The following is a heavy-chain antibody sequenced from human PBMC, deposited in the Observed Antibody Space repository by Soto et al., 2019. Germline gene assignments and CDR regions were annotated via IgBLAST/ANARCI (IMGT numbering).Heavy chain of an antibody. J-gene: IGHJ4*02. CDR2: IWYDGSNK. Sequence: GGSLRLSCAASGFTFSSYGMHWVRQAPGKGLEWVAVIWYDGSNKYYADSVKGRFTISRDNSKNTLYLQMNSLGAEDTAVYYCARKARGVGIVDYWGQGTLVTVSS. D-gene: IGHD2-21*01. V-gene: IGHV3-33*01. CDR1: GFTFSSYG. CDR3: ARKARGVGIVDY.